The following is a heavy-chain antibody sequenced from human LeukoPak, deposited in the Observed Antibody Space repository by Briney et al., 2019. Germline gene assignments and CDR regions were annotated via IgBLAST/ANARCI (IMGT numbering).Heavy chain of an antibody. Sequence: GGSLRLSCAASGFTFSNYGLNWVHQAPGKGLEWVSSISTSSSYIYYADSMKGRFTISRDNAKNSLYLQMNSLRAEDTAVYYCARALGADYWGQGTLVTVSS. V-gene: IGHV3-21*01. J-gene: IGHJ4*02. CDR3: ARALGADY. CDR1: GFTFSNYG. CDR2: ISTSSSYI. D-gene: IGHD3-16*01.